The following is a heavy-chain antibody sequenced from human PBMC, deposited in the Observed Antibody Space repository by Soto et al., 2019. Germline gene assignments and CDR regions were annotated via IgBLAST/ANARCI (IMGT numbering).Heavy chain of an antibody. D-gene: IGHD6-19*01. CDR3: ARHDGFSSGWVFDY. V-gene: IGHV4-39*01. CDR2: IYYHGNT. J-gene: IGHJ4*01. Sequence: SETLSLTCTVSGGSISSSSYYWGWIRQPPGKGLEWIGTIYYHGNTYSNPSLKSRVTISVDTSNNQLSLRLRSVTAADTAIYYCARHDGFSSGWVFDYWGHGTLVTVSS. CDR1: GGSISSSSYY.